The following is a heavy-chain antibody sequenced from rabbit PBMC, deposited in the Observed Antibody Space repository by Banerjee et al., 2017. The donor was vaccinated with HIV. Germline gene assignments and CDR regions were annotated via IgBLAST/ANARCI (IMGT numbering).Heavy chain of an antibody. Sequence: QSLEESGGDLVQPEGSLTLTCTASGFTLSSYYMCWVRQAPGKGLEWIACIYAGDGATYYASRVNGRFTISKTSSTVDLKMTSLTVADTASYFCARRSTSGSGGYCDLWGPGTLVTVS. CDR3: ARRSTSGSGGYCDL. V-gene: IGHV1S40*01. CDR2: IYAGDGAT. J-gene: IGHJ4*01. CDR1: GFTLSSYY. D-gene: IGHD1-1*01.